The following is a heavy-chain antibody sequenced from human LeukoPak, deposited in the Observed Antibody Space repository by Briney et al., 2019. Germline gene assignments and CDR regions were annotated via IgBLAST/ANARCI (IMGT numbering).Heavy chain of an antibody. D-gene: IGHD1-1*01. Sequence: GGSLRLSCAASGFTFSSYAMSWVRQAPGKGLEWVSRINTDGSSTSYADSVKGRFTISRDNAKNTLYLQMNSLRAEDTAVYYCARVATGLPFDYWGQGTLVTVSS. J-gene: IGHJ4*02. CDR1: GFTFSSYA. CDR3: ARVATGLPFDY. CDR2: INTDGSST. V-gene: IGHV3-74*01.